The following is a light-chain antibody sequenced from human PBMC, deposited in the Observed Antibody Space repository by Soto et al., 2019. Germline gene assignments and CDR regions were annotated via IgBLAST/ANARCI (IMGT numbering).Light chain of an antibody. V-gene: IGLV2-14*01. CDR3: SSYTLSSTQV. CDR2: EVS. CDR1: SSDVGYFNY. J-gene: IGLJ1*01. Sequence: QSALTQPASVSGSPGQSITISCTGTSSDVGYFNYVSWYQQHPDEAPKLMIYEVSNRPSGVSNRFSGSKSGNTASLTISGLRAEDEADYYCSSYTLSSTQVFGTGTKLTVL.